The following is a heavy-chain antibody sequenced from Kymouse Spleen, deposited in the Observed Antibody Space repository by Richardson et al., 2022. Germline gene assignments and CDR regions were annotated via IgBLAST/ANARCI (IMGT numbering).Heavy chain of an antibody. CDR1: GFTFDDYA. J-gene: IGHJ4*02. V-gene: IGHV3-9*01. D-gene: IGHD6-19*01. CDR2: ISWNSGSI. Sequence: EVQLVESGGGLVQPGRSLRLSCAASGFTFDDYAMHWVRQAPGKGLEWVSGISWNSGSIGYADSVKGRFTISRDNAKNSLYLQMNSLRAEDTALYYCAKDMIRIAVAGTGFDYWGQGTLVTVSS. CDR3: AKDMIRIAVAGTGFDY.